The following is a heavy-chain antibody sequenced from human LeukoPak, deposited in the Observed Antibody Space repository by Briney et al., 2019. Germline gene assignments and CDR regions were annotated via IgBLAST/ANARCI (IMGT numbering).Heavy chain of an antibody. J-gene: IGHJ4*02. D-gene: IGHD5-12*01. Sequence: QSGGSLRLSCAASGFTFSYHWMTWVRQAPGKGLEWVANIKNDGTVKNYVDSVKGRFTISKDNAKNSLYLQMNSLRAEDTAVYYCARDPKWLDYWGQGTLVTVSS. CDR3: ARDPKWLDY. CDR2: IKNDGTVK. CDR1: GFTFSYHW. V-gene: IGHV3-7*01.